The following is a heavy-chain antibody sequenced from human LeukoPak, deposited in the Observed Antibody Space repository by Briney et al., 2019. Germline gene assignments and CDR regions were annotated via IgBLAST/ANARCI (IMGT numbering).Heavy chain of an antibody. CDR1: GYTFTGYY. D-gene: IGHD5-12*01. Sequence: ASVRVSCKASGYTFTGYYMHWVRQAPGQGLEWMGWINPNSGGTNYAQKFQGRVTMTRDTSISTAYMELSRLRPDDTAVYYCARVAPGGYDFRYYYYYMDVWGKGTTVTVSS. V-gene: IGHV1-2*02. CDR2: INPNSGGT. CDR3: ARVAPGGYDFRYYYYYMDV. J-gene: IGHJ6*03.